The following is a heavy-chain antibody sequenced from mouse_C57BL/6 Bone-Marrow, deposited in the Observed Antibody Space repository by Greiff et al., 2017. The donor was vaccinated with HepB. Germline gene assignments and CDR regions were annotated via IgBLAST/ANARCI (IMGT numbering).Heavy chain of an antibody. Sequence: VQLQQSGAELARPGASVKLSCKASGYTFTSYGISWVKQRTGQGLEWIGEIYPRSGNTYYNEKFKGKATLTADKSSSTAYMELRSLTSEDSAVYFCARNYYSNYWFAYWGQGTLVTVSA. CDR3: ARNYYSNYWFAY. CDR1: GYTFTSYG. V-gene: IGHV1-81*01. D-gene: IGHD2-5*01. J-gene: IGHJ3*01. CDR2: IYPRSGNT.